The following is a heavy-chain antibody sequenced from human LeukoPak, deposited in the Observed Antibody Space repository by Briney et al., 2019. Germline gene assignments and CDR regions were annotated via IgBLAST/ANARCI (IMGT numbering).Heavy chain of an antibody. D-gene: IGHD5/OR15-5a*01. CDR2: ISNTGGFT. CDR3: ATGGSTAHEGIHS. CDR1: GFTFSTYA. V-gene: IGHV3-23*01. Sequence: GGSLRLSCVTSGFTFSTYAMSWVRQAPGKGLEWVCSISNTGGFTYHADSMKGRFTISRDNSKNTLFLQMKSLRGDDTAVYYCATGGSTAHEGIHSWGQGTLVIVSS. J-gene: IGHJ4*02.